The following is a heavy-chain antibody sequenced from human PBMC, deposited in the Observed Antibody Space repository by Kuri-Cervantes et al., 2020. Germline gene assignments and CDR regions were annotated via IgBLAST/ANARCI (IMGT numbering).Heavy chain of an antibody. Sequence: GESLKISCAASGFTFSSYGMHWVRQALGKGLEWVAVISYDGSNKYYADSVKGRFTISRDNSKNTLYLQMNSLRAEDTAVYYCARDHRGDGYSDYWGQGTLVTVSS. CDR1: GFTFSSYG. J-gene: IGHJ4*02. D-gene: IGHD5-24*01. CDR3: ARDHRGDGYSDY. V-gene: IGHV3-30*19. CDR2: ISYDGSNK.